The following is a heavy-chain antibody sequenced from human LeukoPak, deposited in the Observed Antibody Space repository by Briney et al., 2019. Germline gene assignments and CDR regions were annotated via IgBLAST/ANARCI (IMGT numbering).Heavy chain of an antibody. CDR3: ARGRPVGASTVEDY. D-gene: IGHD1-26*01. J-gene: IGHJ4*02. CDR1: GFIFSSYG. Sequence: GGSLRLSCAASGFIFSSYGMSWVRQAPGKGLEWVSVIYSGGSTYYADSVEGRFTISRDSSKNTLYLQMNSLRAEDTAVYYCARGRPVGASTVEDYWGQGTLVTVSS. V-gene: IGHV3-66*01. CDR2: IYSGGST.